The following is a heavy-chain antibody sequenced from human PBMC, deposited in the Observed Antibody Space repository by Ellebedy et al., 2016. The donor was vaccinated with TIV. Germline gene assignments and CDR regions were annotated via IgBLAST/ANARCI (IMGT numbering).Heavy chain of an antibody. D-gene: IGHD2-15*01. CDR1: GFTFRNAW. CDR3: SRGWSTPDS. J-gene: IGHJ4*02. V-gene: IGHV3-21*06. CDR2: IRSTGSDK. Sequence: GESLKISCGASGFTFRNAWFNWVRRAPGKGLEWVSSIRSTGSDKYYAESVKGRFTISRDNAQDTLFLQMNSLRAEDTAVYFCSRGWSTPDSWGQGTLVIVSS.